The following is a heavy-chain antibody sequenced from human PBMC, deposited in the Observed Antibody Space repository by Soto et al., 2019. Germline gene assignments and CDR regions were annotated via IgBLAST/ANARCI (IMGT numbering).Heavy chain of an antibody. J-gene: IGHJ4*02. D-gene: IGHD6-6*01. V-gene: IGHV4-30-4*01. Sequence: SEALCLTCTGSGGSIISDDYCWSLIRQPPGKGLEWIVYIYYTGTTNYNPSLQSRVTISVDTSKNQFSLKLSSVNAADTAVYYCVRDRSNSPDYFDYWGQGTLVTVSS. CDR2: IYYTGTT. CDR3: VRDRSNSPDYFDY. CDR1: GGSIISDDYC.